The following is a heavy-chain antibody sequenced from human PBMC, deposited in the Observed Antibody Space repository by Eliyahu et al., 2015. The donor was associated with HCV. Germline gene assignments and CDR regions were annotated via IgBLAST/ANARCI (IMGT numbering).Heavy chain of an antibody. Sequence: QVQLQESGPGLVKPSQTLSLTCPVXGGSISSGGYYWSWIRQHPGKGLEWIGYIYYSGSTYYNPSLKSRVTISVDTSKNQFSLKLSSVTAADTAVYYCATPGAVAAPAGAFDIWGQGTMVTVSS. D-gene: IGHD6-19*01. CDR3: ATPGAVAAPAGAFDI. V-gene: IGHV4-31*03. CDR2: IYYSGST. J-gene: IGHJ3*02. CDR1: GGSISSGGYY.